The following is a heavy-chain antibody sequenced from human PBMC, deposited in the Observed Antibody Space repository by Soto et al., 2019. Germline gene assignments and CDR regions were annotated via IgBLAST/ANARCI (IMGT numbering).Heavy chain of an antibody. V-gene: IGHV5-10-1*01. Sequence: GESLKISCYASVSSFTTYRITWVRQMPGKGLEWMGTIDPSDSYTHYSPSFQGHVTISTDKSISTAYLQWSSLKASDTAMYYCARQAEVHSITFDYWGQGILVTVSS. CDR2: IDPSDSYT. D-gene: IGHD3-3*02. CDR3: ARQAEVHSITFDY. J-gene: IGHJ4*02. CDR1: VSSFTTYR.